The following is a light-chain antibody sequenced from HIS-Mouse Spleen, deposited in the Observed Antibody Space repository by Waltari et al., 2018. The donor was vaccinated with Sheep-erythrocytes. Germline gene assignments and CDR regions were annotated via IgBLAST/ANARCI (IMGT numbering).Light chain of an antibody. CDR2: EDS. CDR3: YSTDSSGNHRV. Sequence: SYELTQPPSVSVSPGQTARITCSGDALPKKYAYWYQQKSGQAPVLVIYEDSKRPSGIPERFSGSRSGTMATLTISEAQVEDEADYYCYSTDSSGNHRVFGGGTKLTVL. V-gene: IGLV3-10*01. J-gene: IGLJ3*02. CDR1: ALPKKY.